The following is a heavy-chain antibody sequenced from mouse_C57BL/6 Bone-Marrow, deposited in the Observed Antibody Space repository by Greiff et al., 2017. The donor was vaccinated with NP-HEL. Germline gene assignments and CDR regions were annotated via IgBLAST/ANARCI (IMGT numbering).Heavy chain of an antibody. CDR1: GYAFTNYL. CDR3: ARSPYYCDY. J-gene: IGHJ2*01. CDR2: INPGSGGT. V-gene: IGHV1-54*01. Sequence: QVQLQQSGAELVRPGTSVKVSCKASGYAFTNYLIEWVQQRPGQGLEWIGVINPGSGGTNYNEKFKGKATLTADKSSSTAYIQRSSLTSEDSAVYGCARSPYYCDYWGQGTTLTVSA.